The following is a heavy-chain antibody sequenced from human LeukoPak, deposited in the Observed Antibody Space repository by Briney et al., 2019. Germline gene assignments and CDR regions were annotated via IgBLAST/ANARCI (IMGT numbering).Heavy chain of an antibody. CDR3: ARLDFWSGYYVDY. CDR2: IKQDGSEK. Sequence: GGSLRLSCAASGFTFSSYWMSWVRQAPGKGLEWVANIKQDGSEKYYVDSVKGRFTISRDNAKNSLYLQMSSLRAEDTAVYYCARLDFWSGYYVDYWGQGTLVTVSS. J-gene: IGHJ4*02. V-gene: IGHV3-7*01. CDR1: GFTFSSYW. D-gene: IGHD3-3*01.